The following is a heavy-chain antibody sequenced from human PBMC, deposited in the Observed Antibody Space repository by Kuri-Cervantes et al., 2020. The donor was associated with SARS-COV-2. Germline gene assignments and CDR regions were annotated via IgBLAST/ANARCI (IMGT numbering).Heavy chain of an antibody. Sequence: GGSLRLSCAASGFTFSSYWKSWVRQAPGKGLEWVANIKQDGSEKYYVDSVKGRFTISRDNAKNSLYLQMNSLRAEDTAVYYCARVLVGAKIGYYYMDVWGKGTTVTVSS. CDR1: GFTFSSYW. CDR2: IKQDGSEK. D-gene: IGHD1-26*01. V-gene: IGHV3-7*01. CDR3: ARVLVGAKIGYYYMDV. J-gene: IGHJ6*03.